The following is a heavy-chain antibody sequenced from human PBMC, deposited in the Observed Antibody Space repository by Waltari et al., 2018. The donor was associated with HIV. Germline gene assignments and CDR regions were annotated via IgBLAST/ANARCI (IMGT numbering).Heavy chain of an antibody. J-gene: IGHJ6*02. CDR2: IYYSGST. CDR1: GGSISSSSYY. Sequence: QLQLQESGPGLVKPSETLSLTCTVSGGSISSSSYYWGWIRQPPGKGLEWIGSIYYSGSTYYNPSLKSRVTISVDTSKNQFSLKLSSVTAADTAVYYCARCPLPAAYTGYGMDVWGQGTTVTVSS. D-gene: IGHD2-2*01. CDR3: ARCPLPAAYTGYGMDV. V-gene: IGHV4-39*01.